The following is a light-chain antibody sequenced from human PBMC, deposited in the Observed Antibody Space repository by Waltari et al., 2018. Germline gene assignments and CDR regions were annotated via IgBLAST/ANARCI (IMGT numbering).Light chain of an antibody. V-gene: IGLV3-21*03. J-gene: IGLJ2*01. CDR3: QVWHNSRDVL. CDR2: DVT. Sequence: VLTQPPSVSVAPGKTATITCGGNSIESKRGHWYQQKPGQAPVLVVYDVTDRPSGTPERFSGSNPGNTATLTISRDEAGDEADYYCQVWHNSRDVLFGGGTKLTVL. CDR1: SIESKR.